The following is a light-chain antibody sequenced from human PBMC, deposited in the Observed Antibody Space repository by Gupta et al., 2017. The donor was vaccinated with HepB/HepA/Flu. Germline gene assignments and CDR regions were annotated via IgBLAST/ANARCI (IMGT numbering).Light chain of an antibody. CDR2: DAS. V-gene: IGKV3-15*01. CDR1: QSVSRT. J-gene: IGKJ1*01. CDR3: QQYHFHPRT. Sequence: EIVMTQSPAALSVSAGDRVTLSCRASQSVSRTLAWYQHKPGQDPRLLIYDASTRASEVPTRFSGSGSSIEFTLTISSLQSDDSAVYYCQQYHFHPRTFGPGTKVEIK.